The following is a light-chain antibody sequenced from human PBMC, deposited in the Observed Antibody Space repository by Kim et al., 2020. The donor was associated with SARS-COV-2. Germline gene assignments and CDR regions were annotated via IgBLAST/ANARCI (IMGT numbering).Light chain of an antibody. CDR3: QQRSKWPPYT. CDR2: DAS. V-gene: IGKV3-11*01. J-gene: IGKJ2*01. Sequence: LSPGERASLSCRASQSVYSYLAWYQQKPGQAPRLLIYDASNRATGIPARFSGSGSGTDFTLTISSLEPEDFAVYYCQQRSKWPPYTFGQGTKLEI. CDR1: QSVYSY.